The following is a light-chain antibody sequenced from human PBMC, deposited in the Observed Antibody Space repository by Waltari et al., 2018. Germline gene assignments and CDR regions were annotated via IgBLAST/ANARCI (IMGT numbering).Light chain of an antibody. Sequence: DIQMTQSPSTLSASVGDRVPIPCRASQSISSWLAWYQQKPGKAPKLLIYKASSLESGVPSRFSGSGSGTEFTLTISSLQPDDFATYYCQQYNSYSSFGPGTKVDIK. CDR3: QQYNSYSS. CDR1: QSISSW. CDR2: KAS. V-gene: IGKV1-5*03. J-gene: IGKJ3*01.